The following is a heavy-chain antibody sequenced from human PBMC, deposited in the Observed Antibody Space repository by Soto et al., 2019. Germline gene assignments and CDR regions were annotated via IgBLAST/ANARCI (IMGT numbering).Heavy chain of an antibody. J-gene: IGHJ6*02. CDR1: GCTLTELS. V-gene: IGHV1-24*01. CDR3: AGRRGSPEALDV. Sequence: ASVKVSCKVSGCTLTELSIHWVRQAPVKGLEWMGGFDPEDGETIYAQKFQGRVTMTEDTSTDTAYMELSSLRSEDTAVYYCAGRRGSPEALDVWGQGTTVTVSS. D-gene: IGHD2-15*01. CDR2: FDPEDGET.